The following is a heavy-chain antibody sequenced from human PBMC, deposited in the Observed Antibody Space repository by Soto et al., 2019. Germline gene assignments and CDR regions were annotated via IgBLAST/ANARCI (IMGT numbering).Heavy chain of an antibody. CDR2: MNPNSGNT. D-gene: IGHD1-26*01. V-gene: IGHV1-8*01. CDR1: GYTFTGYD. J-gene: IGHJ4*02. Sequence: QAPLVQSGAEVKKHGASVKVSCKASGYTFTGYDINWVRQATGQGLEWMGWMNPNSGNTGYAQNFQGRVTMTRDNSITTAYMELTSLRDDDSAVYYCAGEKVGTTGIDFWGQGTLVTVSS. CDR3: AGEKVGTTGIDF.